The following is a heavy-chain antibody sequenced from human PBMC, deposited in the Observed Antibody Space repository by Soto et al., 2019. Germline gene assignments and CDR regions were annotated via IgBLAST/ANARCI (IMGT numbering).Heavy chain of an antibody. D-gene: IGHD6-13*01. Sequence: GGSLRLSCAASGFTFSSYWMSWVRQAPGKGLEWVANIKQDGSEKYYVDSVKGRFTISRDKAKNSLYLQMNSLRAVDTAVYYFASDSIILPAAGYFDYLGQGTLVTVSS. CDR1: GFTFSSYW. J-gene: IGHJ4*02. CDR2: IKQDGSEK. CDR3: ASDSIILPAAGYFDY. V-gene: IGHV3-7*03.